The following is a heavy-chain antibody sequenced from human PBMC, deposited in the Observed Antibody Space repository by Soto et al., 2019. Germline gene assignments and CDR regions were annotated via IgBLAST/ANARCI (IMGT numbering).Heavy chain of an antibody. CDR1: GFTFSNVW. V-gene: IGHV3-15*01. D-gene: IGHD2-2*01. CDR2: IKSRTENETT. Sequence: GSLRLSCAASGFTFSNVWLSWVRQGPGKGLEWLGRIKSRTENETTDYASPARGRFIISRDDSKNMLYLQLNSLKSEDTGVYYCVQALHHANSWFDYWGQGTPVTVSS. J-gene: IGHJ4*02. CDR3: VQALHHANSWFDY.